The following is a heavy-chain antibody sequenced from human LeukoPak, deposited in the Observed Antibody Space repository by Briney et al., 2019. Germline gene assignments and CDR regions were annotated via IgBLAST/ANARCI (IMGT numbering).Heavy chain of an antibody. D-gene: IGHD6-13*01. CDR3: ATPFATGFSSSWSSY. V-gene: IGHV4-59*01. J-gene: IGHJ4*02. Sequence: SETLSLTCTVSGGSISSYYWSWIRQPPGKGLEWIGYIYYSGSTNYNPSLKSRVTISVDTSKNQFSLKLSSVTAADTAVYYCATPFATGFSSSWSSYWGQGTLVTVSS. CDR1: GGSISSYY. CDR2: IYYSGST.